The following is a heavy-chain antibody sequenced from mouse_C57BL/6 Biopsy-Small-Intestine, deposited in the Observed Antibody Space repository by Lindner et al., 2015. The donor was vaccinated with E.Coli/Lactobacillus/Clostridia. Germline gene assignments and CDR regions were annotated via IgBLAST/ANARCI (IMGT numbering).Heavy chain of an antibody. CDR2: IDPENGET. V-gene: IGHV14-2*01. CDR3: AAGRSYWYFDV. J-gene: IGHJ1*01. Sequence: VQLQESGAELVKPGASVKLSCTASGFNIKDYYMHWVKQRTERGLEWIGKIDPENGETKYAPIFQGKATITADTSSNTAYLQLSSLTSEDTAVYYCAAGRSYWYFDVWGAGTTVTVPS. CDR1: GFNIKDYY.